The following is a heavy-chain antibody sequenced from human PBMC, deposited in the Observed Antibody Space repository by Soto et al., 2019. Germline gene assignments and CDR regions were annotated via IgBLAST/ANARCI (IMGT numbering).Heavy chain of an antibody. V-gene: IGHV1-24*01. CDR2: FDPEDGET. J-gene: IGHJ4*02. Sequence: ASVKVSCKVSGYTLTELSMHWVRQAPGKGLEWMGGFDPEDGETIYAQKFQGRVTMTEDTSTDTAYMELSSLRSEDTAVYYCATYDGYRSSTSCYRNFDYWGQGTLVTVSS. CDR1: GYTLTELS. D-gene: IGHD2-2*01. CDR3: ATYDGYRSSTSCYRNFDY.